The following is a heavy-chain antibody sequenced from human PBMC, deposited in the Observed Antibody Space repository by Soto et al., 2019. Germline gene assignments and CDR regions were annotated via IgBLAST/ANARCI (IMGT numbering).Heavy chain of an antibody. J-gene: IGHJ6*03. D-gene: IGHD4-17*01. CDR2: ISYDGSNK. Sequence: GGSLRLSCAASGFTFSSYGMHWVRQAPGKGLEWVAVISYDGSNKYYADSVKGRFTISRDNSKNTLYLQMNSLRAEDTAVYYCAKDTYGDDPYYYYYYMDVWGKGTTVTVSS. CDR3: AKDTYGDDPYYYYYYMDV. V-gene: IGHV3-30*18. CDR1: GFTFSSYG.